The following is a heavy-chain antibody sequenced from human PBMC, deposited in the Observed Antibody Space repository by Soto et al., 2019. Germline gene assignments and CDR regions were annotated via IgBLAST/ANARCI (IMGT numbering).Heavy chain of an antibody. D-gene: IGHD3-22*01. Sequence: PGGSVRLSCADSGFTFSSYAMSWVRQAPGKGLEWVSAISGSGGSTYYADSVKGRFTISRDNSKNTLYLQMNSLRAEDTAVYYCAKDLDYYDSSGYNLGAFDIWGQGTMVTVSS. CDR1: GFTFSSYA. V-gene: IGHV3-23*01. J-gene: IGHJ3*02. CDR3: AKDLDYYDSSGYNLGAFDI. CDR2: ISGSGGST.